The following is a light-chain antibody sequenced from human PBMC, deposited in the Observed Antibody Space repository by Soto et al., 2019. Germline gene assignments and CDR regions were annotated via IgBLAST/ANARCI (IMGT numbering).Light chain of an antibody. CDR1: QSISSW. CDR3: QQYNSYSPT. J-gene: IGKJ4*01. CDR2: KAS. Sequence: DIQMTQSPSTLSASVGDRVTITCRASQSISSWLAWYQQKPGKAPKLLIYKASSLESGVPSRFSGSGSGTEFTLHISSLQPDDFATYYCQQYNSYSPTFGGGTKVEIK. V-gene: IGKV1-5*03.